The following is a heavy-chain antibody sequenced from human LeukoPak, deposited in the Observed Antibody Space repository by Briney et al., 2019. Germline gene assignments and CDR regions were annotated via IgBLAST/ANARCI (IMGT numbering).Heavy chain of an antibody. CDR2: IYSGGST. CDR1: GFTVSSNY. Sequence: GGSLRLSCAASGFTVSSNYMSWVRQAPGKGLEWVSVIYSGGSTHYSDSVKGRFTISRDNSKNTLYLQMNSLRAEDTAVYYCAKGVVVPAANYFDYWGQGTLVTVSS. V-gene: IGHV3-53*01. CDR3: AKGVVVPAANYFDY. D-gene: IGHD2-2*01. J-gene: IGHJ4*02.